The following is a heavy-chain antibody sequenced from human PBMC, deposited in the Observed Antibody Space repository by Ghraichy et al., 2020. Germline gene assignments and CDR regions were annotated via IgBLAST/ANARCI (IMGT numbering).Heavy chain of an antibody. J-gene: IGHJ3*02. CDR2: INPDGGGT. CDR3: ARDLVGLDAFDI. CDR1: GYKFTDYY. D-gene: IGHD1-26*01. V-gene: IGHV1-2*06. Sequence: ASVKVSCKASGYKFTDYYIHWVRQAPGQGLEWMGRINPDGGGTRFAERFQARVTLTRDTSSNTVFMDLTRLTYDDTAVYYCARDLVGLDAFDIWGHGTMVSVSS.